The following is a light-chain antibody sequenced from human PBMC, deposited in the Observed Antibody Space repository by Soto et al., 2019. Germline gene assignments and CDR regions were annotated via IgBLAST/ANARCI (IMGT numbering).Light chain of an antibody. CDR1: QSVGRN. CDR3: QEYSKWPLVT. J-gene: IGKJ3*01. CDR2: AAS. V-gene: IGKV3-15*01. Sequence: EIVVTQSPGILSVSPGDRATLSCRASQSVGRNLAWYQQKPGQAPTLLSYAASTRATGLPARFSGSGSGTDFTLTISILQSEDFAVYYCQEYSKWPLVTFDNGTRGDIK.